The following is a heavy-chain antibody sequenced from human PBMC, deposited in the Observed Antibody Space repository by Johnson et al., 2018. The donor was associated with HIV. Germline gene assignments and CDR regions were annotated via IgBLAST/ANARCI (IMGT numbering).Heavy chain of an antibody. D-gene: IGHD1-1*01. J-gene: IGHJ3*02. CDR2: ISYDGTEK. CDR3: ARVRETKGPYDAFDI. Sequence: QVQLVESGGGVVQPGRSLRLSCAASGFSLGSFGMHWVRQAPGKGLEWVAVISYDGTEKYYAESVKARFTISRDNSKNTLYLQMGSLRAEDMAVYYCARVRETKGPYDAFDIWGQGTMVTVSS. V-gene: IGHV3-30*03. CDR1: GFSLGSFG.